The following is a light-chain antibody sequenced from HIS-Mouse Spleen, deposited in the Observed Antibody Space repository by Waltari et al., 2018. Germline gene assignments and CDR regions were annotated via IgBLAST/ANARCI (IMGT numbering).Light chain of an antibody. V-gene: IGLV2-8*01. J-gene: IGLJ2*01. CDR3: AAWDDSLSGVV. CDR2: RNN. CDR1: SSDVGGYNY. Sequence: QSALTQPPSASGSPGQSVTISCTGTSSDVGGYNYVSWYQQHPGKAPTLLIYRNNQRPSGVPDRFSGSKSGTSASLAISGLRSEDEADYYCAAWDDSLSGVVFGGGTKLTVL.